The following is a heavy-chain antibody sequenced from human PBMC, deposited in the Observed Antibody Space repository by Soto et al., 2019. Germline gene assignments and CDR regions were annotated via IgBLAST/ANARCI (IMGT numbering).Heavy chain of an antibody. Sequence: SLRLSCAASGFTFSNAWMSWVRQAPGKGLEWVGRIKSNTDGGTTDYAAPVKGRFTISRDDSKNTLYLQMNSLKTEDTAVYYCTTVGTTDHLWGQGTLVTVSS. CDR1: GFTFSNAW. CDR2: IKSNTDGGTT. J-gene: IGHJ5*02. D-gene: IGHD1-1*01. CDR3: TTVGTTDHL. V-gene: IGHV3-15*01.